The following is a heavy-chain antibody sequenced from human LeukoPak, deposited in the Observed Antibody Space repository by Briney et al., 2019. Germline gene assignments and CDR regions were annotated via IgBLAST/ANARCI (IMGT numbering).Heavy chain of an antibody. CDR3: ARGRSSGWYIRFDP. V-gene: IGHV4-34*01. Sequence: SETLSLTCTVSGGSISSTDYYWGWIRQAPGKGLEWIGEINHSGSTNYNPSLKSRVTISVDTSKNQFSLKLSSVTAADTAVYYCARGRSSGWYIRFDPWGQGTLVTVSS. CDR2: INHSGST. D-gene: IGHD6-19*01. CDR1: GGSISSTDYY. J-gene: IGHJ5*02.